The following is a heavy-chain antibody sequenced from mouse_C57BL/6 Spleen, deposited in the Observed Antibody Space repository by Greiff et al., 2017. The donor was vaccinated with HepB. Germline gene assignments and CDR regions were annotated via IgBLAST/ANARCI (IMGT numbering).Heavy chain of an antibody. CDR2: IDPSDSYT. V-gene: IGHV1-59*01. D-gene: IGHD1-1*01. J-gene: IGHJ1*03. CDR3: AYGSSLLWYFDV. CDR1: GYTFTSYW. Sequence: VQLQQPGAELVRPGPSVKLSCKASGYTFTSYWMHWVKQRPGQGLEWIGVIDPSDSYTNYNQKFKGKATLTVDTSSSTAYMQLSSLTSEDSAVYYCAYGSSLLWYFDVWGTGTTVTVSS.